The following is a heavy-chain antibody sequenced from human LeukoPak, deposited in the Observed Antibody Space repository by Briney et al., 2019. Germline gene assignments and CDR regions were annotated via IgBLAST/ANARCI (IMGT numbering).Heavy chain of an antibody. J-gene: IGHJ4*02. CDR2: ISTYNGNT. Sequence: ASVKVSCKASGYTFINYDFSWVRQAPGQGLEWMGWISTYNGNTNYAQKLQGRVTMTTDTSTTTAYMELRSLRSDDTAVYYCAREYRTGFDYWGQGTLVTVSS. CDR3: AREYRTGFDY. CDR1: GYTFINYD. V-gene: IGHV1-18*01. D-gene: IGHD7-27*01.